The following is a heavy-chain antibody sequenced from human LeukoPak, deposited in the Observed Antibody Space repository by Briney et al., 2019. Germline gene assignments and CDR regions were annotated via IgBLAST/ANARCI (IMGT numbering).Heavy chain of an antibody. D-gene: IGHD1-26*01. CDR1: GFTFSSYS. J-gene: IGHJ4*02. V-gene: IGHV3-21*01. Sequence: GGSLRLSCAASGFTFSSYSMNWVRQAPGKGLEWVSSISSSSSYIYYADSVKGRFTISRDNAKNSLYLQMNSLRAEDTSVYYCAKDLGDSGPTPDSDYWGQGTLVTVSS. CDR2: ISSSSSYI. CDR3: AKDLGDSGPTPDSDY.